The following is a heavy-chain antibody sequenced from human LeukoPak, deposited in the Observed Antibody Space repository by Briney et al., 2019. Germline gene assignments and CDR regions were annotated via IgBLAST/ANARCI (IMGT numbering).Heavy chain of an antibody. CDR2: ISWNSGSI. Sequence: LTGGSLRLSCAASGFTFDDFAMHWARQAPGKGLEWVSGISWNSGSIGYADSVKGRFTISRDNAKNSLYLQMNSLRAEDTALYYCAKASEYSYGFFDYWGQGTLVTVSS. CDR1: GFTFDDFA. J-gene: IGHJ4*02. V-gene: IGHV3-9*01. CDR3: AKASEYSYGFFDY. D-gene: IGHD5-18*01.